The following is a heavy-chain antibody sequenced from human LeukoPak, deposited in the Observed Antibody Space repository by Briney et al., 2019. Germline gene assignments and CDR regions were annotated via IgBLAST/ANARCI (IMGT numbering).Heavy chain of an antibody. Sequence: PGGSLRLSCAASGFTFSSYSMNWVRQAPGEGLEWVSSISSSSSYIYYADSVKGRFTISRDNAKNSLYLQMNSLRAEDTAVYYCASFHYDSSGYYLDYWGQGTLVTVSS. CDR3: ASFHYDSSGYYLDY. CDR1: GFTFSSYS. V-gene: IGHV3-21*01. J-gene: IGHJ4*02. CDR2: ISSSSSYI. D-gene: IGHD3-22*01.